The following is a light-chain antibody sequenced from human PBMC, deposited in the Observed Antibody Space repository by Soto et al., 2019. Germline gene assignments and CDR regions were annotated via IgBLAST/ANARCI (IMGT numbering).Light chain of an antibody. V-gene: IGKV3-20*01. CDR3: HQYGTTSYT. CDR1: QSVRSVY. CDR2: DVS. Sequence: EIVLTQSPGTLSLSPGDRATLSCRASQSVRSVYLGWYQQRPGQVPSLLIYDVSRRVPGVPDRFRGSGSGTDFTLTITRLEPEDFAVYYCHQYGTTSYTFGQGTKLDI. J-gene: IGKJ2*01.